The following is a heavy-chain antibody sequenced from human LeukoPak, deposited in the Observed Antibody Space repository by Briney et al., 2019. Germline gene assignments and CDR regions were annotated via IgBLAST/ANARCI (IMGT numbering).Heavy chain of an antibody. V-gene: IGHV4-28*03. CDR3: ARERATVTTLHDAFDI. CDR2: IYYSGST. J-gene: IGHJ3*02. D-gene: IGHD4-17*01. Sequence: PSETLSLTCAVSGYSITSSSWWGWIRQPPGKGLEWIGYIYYSGSTNYNPSLKSRVTISVDTSKNQFSLKLSSVTAADTAVYYCARERATVTTLHDAFDIWGQGTMVTVSS. CDR1: GYSITSSSW.